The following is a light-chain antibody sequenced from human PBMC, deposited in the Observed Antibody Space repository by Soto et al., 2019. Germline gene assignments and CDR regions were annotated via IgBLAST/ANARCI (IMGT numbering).Light chain of an antibody. CDR1: ESVSSSY. CDR3: QQYNNWPQIT. CDR2: GAS. Sequence: EIVLTRSPGTLPLCLGIGATVSCTAGESVSSSYLAWYQQKPGQAPRLLIYGASTRATGIPARFSGSGSGTEFTLTISSLQSEDFAVYYCQQYNNWPQITFGQGTRLEIK. J-gene: IGKJ5*01. V-gene: IGKV3-15*01.